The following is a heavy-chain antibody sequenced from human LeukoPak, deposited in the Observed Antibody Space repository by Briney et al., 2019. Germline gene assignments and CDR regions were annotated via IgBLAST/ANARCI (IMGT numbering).Heavy chain of an antibody. V-gene: IGHV4-59*01. CDR1: GGSISSYY. J-gene: IGHJ6*02. CDR3: ARDGGYCSSTSCWAYGGMDV. CDR2: IYYSGST. Sequence: PSETLSLTCTVSGGSISSYYWSWIRQPPGKGLEWIGYIYYSGSTNYNPSLKSRVTISVDTSKNQFSLKLSSVTAADTAVYYCARDGGYCSSTSCWAYGGMDVWGQGTTVTVSS. D-gene: IGHD2-2*03.